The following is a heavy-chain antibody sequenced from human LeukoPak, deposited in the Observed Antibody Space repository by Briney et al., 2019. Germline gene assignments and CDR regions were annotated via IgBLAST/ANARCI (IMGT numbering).Heavy chain of an antibody. CDR1: GGSISTYY. V-gene: IGHV4-59*01. CDR2: IYYSGGT. CDR3: ARSGGYSSSWSL. Sequence: SETLSLTWTVSGGSISTYYWNWIRQPPGKGLEWIGYIYYSGGTNYNPSLKSRVTISVDTSKNQFSLKLNSVTAADTAVHYCARSGGYSSSWSLWGQGTLVSVSS. D-gene: IGHD6-13*01. J-gene: IGHJ4*01.